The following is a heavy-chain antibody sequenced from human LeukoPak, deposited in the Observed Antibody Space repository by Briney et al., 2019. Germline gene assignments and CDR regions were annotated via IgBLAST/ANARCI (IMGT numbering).Heavy chain of an antibody. J-gene: IGHJ4*02. Sequence: GGSLRLSCAASGFTFSSYAMNWVRQAPGKGLEWVSTISGSGGSTYYADSVKGRFTISRDNSKNTLYLQMNRLRAEDTAVYYCARAAAGTYFDYWGQGTLVTVSS. CDR1: GFTFSSYA. CDR3: ARAAAGTYFDY. D-gene: IGHD6-13*01. V-gene: IGHV3-23*01. CDR2: ISGSGGST.